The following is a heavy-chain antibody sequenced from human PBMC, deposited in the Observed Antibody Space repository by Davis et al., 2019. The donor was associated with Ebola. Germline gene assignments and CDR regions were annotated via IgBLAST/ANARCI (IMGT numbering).Heavy chain of an antibody. CDR2: IIPMFWTP. V-gene: IGHV1-69*13. D-gene: IGHD6-13*01. CDR1: GGNQNRHA. CDR3: ARGLGTSASRSWYF. J-gene: IGHJ4*02. Sequence: SVKVSRKASGGNQNRHALSWVRQASGQGLEWMGGIIPMFWTPNYAQKFQGRVTISEDYSTTTAYMELRRLRSADTAVYYGARGLGTSASRSWYFWGRGTLVTVS.